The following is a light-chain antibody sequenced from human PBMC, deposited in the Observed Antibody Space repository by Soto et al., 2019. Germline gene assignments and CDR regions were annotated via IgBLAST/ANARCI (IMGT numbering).Light chain of an antibody. J-gene: IGKJ4*01. CDR1: QSVGSY. CDR2: DAS. Sequence: EIEVTQSPATLSLSPGERATLSCSTSQSVGSYLAWYQKKPGQAPRLLIYDASNRATGIPARFSGGGSGRDFTLTISSLEPADFAVYYRQQRSNWPPLTFGGGTKVEI. V-gene: IGKV3-11*02. CDR3: QQRSNWPPLT.